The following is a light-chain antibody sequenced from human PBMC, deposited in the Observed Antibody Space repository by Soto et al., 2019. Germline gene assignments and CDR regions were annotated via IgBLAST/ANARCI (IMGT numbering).Light chain of an antibody. V-gene: IGKV3-20*01. CDR2: GAS. CDR3: QQYAGPPTT. Sequence: PGDSATLSCEASQSVTSNYLAWYQQKPGQAPRLLIFGASIRATGIPDRFSGGGSGTDFTLTISRLEPEDFAVYFCQQYAGPPTTFGQGTRLEI. J-gene: IGKJ5*01. CDR1: QSVTSNY.